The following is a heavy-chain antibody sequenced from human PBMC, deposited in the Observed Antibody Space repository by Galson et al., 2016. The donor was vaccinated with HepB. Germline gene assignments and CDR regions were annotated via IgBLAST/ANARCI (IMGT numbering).Heavy chain of an antibody. D-gene: IGHD6-19*01. CDR1: GFTFSSYY. J-gene: IGHJ4*02. CDR2: ISYDGSNK. V-gene: IGHV3-30*18. CDR3: AKDGCFGGWGCFDY. Sequence: SLRLSCAASGFTFSSYYMHWVRQAPGKGLEWVAVISYDGSNKYYADSVKGRFTISRDNSKNTLYLQMNSLRAEDTAVYYCAKDGCFGGWGCFDYWGQGTLVTVSS.